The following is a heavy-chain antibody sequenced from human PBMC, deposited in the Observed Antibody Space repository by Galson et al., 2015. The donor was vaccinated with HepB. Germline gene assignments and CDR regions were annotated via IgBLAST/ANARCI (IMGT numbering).Heavy chain of an antibody. CDR1: GFTFSSYA. CDR3: ARDRVIVVVTLDY. V-gene: IGHV3-30-3*01. Sequence: SLRLSCAASGFTFSSYAMHWVRQAPGKGLEWVAVISYDGSNKYYADSVKGRFTISRDNSKNTLYLQMNSLRAEDTAVYYCARDRVIVVVTLDYWGQGTLVTVSS. J-gene: IGHJ4*02. CDR2: ISYDGSNK. D-gene: IGHD3-22*01.